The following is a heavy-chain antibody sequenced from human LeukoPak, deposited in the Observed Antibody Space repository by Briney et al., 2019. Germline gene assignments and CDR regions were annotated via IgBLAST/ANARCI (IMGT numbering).Heavy chain of an antibody. V-gene: IGHV1-2*02. D-gene: IGHD2-2*01. CDR2: INPDSGGT. Sequence: GASVKVSCKASGYTFTDYYIHWLRQAPGQGLEWMGWINPDSGGTNYAPKFQGLVTMSSDTSITTAYMELNRLISDDTAVYYCARTKPPCTSCLLLDYWGQGTLVTVSS. CDR1: GYTFTDYY. J-gene: IGHJ4*02. CDR3: ARTKPPCTSCLLLDY.